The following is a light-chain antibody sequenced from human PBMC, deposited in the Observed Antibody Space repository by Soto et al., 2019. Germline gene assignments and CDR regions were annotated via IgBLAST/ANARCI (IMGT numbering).Light chain of an antibody. Sequence: QSVLTQPPSASGSPGQSVTISCTGSSSDVGGYEYVSWYQQHPGKAPKLIIYDVIKRPSGVPDRFSGSKSGNTASLTVSGLQAEDEADYYCSSYAGSNNLHVLFGGGTKVTVL. J-gene: IGLJ2*01. CDR1: SSDVGGYEY. CDR3: SSYAGSNNLHVL. V-gene: IGLV2-8*01. CDR2: DVI.